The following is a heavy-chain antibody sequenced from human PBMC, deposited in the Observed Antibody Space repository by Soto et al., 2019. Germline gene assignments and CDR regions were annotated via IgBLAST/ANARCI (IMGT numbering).Heavy chain of an antibody. J-gene: IGHJ4*02. CDR3: VNDRSDTCSFDY. V-gene: IGHV3-30*18. CDR2: VSHDGTRS. Sequence: QVQLVESGGGVVQPGRSLRLSCSASGFIYSNCAMHWVRQVPGKGLEWLAVVSHDGTRSPYADSVKGRFTISRDNSMQMLYLQMNSLSPDDTAEYYCVNDRSDTCSFDYWGQGTLVTV. CDR1: GFIYSNCA. D-gene: IGHD3-10*02.